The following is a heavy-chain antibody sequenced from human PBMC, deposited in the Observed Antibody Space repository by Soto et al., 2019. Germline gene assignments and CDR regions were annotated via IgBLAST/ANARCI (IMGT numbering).Heavy chain of an antibody. CDR1: GFTFSSYG. Sequence: PGGSLRLSCAASGFTFSSYGMHWVRQAPGKGLEWVAVISYDGSNKYYADSVKGRFTISRDNSKNTLYLQMNSLRAEDTAVYYCAKDYHSTVTALPIDYWGRGTLVTVSS. D-gene: IGHD4-17*01. CDR2: ISYDGSNK. V-gene: IGHV3-30*18. J-gene: IGHJ4*02. CDR3: AKDYHSTVTALPIDY.